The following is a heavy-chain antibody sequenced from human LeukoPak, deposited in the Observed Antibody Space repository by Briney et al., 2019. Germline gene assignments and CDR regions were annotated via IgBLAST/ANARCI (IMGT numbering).Heavy chain of an antibody. CDR2: VYSNGNT. CDR3: ARDFVQWELGPDY. Sequence: GGSLRLSCAASGFTFSSYAMSWVRQAPGKGLEWVSGVYSNGNTYYADPVKGRFTISRDNSKSTLYLQMNSLRAEDTAVYYCARDFVQWELGPDYWGQGTLVTVSS. CDR1: GFTFSSYA. J-gene: IGHJ4*02. D-gene: IGHD1-26*01. V-gene: IGHV3-23*05.